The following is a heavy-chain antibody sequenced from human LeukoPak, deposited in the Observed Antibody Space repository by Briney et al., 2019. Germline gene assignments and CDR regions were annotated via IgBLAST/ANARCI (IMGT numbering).Heavy chain of an antibody. J-gene: IGHJ6*02. V-gene: IGHV3-7*03. CDR2: INHNGNVN. D-gene: IGHD3-16*01. CDR1: GFTFSNYA. CDR3: ARGGGLDV. Sequence: GGSLRLSCAASGFTFSNYAMSWVRQAPGKGLGWVASINHNGNVNYYVDSVKGRFTISRDNAKNSLYLQMSNLRAEDTAVYFCARGGGLDVWGQGATVTVSS.